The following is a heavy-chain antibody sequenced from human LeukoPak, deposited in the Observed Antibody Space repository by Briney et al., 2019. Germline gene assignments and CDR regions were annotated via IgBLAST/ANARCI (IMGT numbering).Heavy chain of an antibody. D-gene: IGHD2-15*01. J-gene: IGHJ6*02. CDR1: GITFSSYW. CDR3: VRGYSFGPYGMDV. V-gene: IGHV3-74*01. Sequence: GGSLRLSCAGSGITFSSYWMHWVRQAPGKGLVWVSRINSDGRSTNYADSVKGRFTISRDNAKNTLYLQMSSLRAEDTAVYFCVRGYSFGPYGMDVWGQGTTVTVSS. CDR2: INSDGRST.